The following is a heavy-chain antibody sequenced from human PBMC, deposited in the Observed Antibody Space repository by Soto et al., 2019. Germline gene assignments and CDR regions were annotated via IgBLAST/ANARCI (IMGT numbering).Heavy chain of an antibody. CDR2: IYYSGST. J-gene: IGHJ4*02. CDR1: GGSISSYY. Sequence: SETLSLTCTVSGGSISSYYWSWIRQPPGKGLEWIGYIYYSGSTNYNPSLKSRVTISVDTSKNQFSLKLSSVTAADTAVYYCARARYYDYIWGSYGYSAKVSYFDYWGQGTLVTVSS. D-gene: IGHD3-16*01. V-gene: IGHV4-59*01. CDR3: ARARYYDYIWGSYGYSAKVSYFDY.